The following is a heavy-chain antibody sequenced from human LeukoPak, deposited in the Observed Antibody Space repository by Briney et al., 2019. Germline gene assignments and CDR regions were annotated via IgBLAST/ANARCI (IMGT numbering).Heavy chain of an antibody. CDR1: GITLSNYG. Sequence: GGSLRLSCAVSGITLSNYGMSWVRQAPGKGLEWVAGISDSGGSTKYADSVKGRFTISRDNPKNTLFLQMNSLRADDTAVYFCGKRVVVFRAFLVGFHKGGYYFESWGKGALVTVSS. J-gene: IGHJ4*02. V-gene: IGHV3-23*01. CDR3: GKRVVVFRAFLVGFHKGGYYFES. D-gene: IGHD3/OR15-3a*01. CDR2: ISDSGGST.